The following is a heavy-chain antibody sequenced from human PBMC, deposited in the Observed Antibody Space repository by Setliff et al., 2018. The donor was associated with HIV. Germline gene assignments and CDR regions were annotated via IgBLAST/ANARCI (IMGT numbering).Heavy chain of an antibody. D-gene: IGHD3-10*01. CDR1: GFTFTNYA. CDR2: INAGNVNT. J-gene: IGHJ1*01. V-gene: IGHV1-3*01. Sequence: ASVKVSCKASGFTFTNYAVHWVRQAPGQRLEWMGWINAGNVNTKYSQKFQGRVTITRDISASTAYMELSGLRSEDTAVYYCARVTQSLSLGVWGQGTLVTVSS. CDR3: ARVTQSLSLGV.